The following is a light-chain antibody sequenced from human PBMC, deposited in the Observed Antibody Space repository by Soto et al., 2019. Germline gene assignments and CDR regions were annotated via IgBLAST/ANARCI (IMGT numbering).Light chain of an antibody. Sequence: DIQMTQSPSSLSASVGDRVTITFRASESIRNNLNWYQQKPGKAPKLLIYAASTLQSGVPSRFSGGESGTEFTLTIDRLKTEDFTTYYSQQTYSTPRGAFGQGTEVEF. CDR3: QQTYSTPRGA. V-gene: IGKV1-39*01. CDR2: AAS. CDR1: ESIRNN. J-gene: IGKJ1*01.